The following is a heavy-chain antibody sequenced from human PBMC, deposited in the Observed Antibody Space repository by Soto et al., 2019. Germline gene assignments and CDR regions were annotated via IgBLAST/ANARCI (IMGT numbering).Heavy chain of an antibody. Sequence: SETLSLTCTVSGGSISSGGYYWSWIRQHPGKGLEWIGYIYYSGSNYYNPSLKSRVTISVDTSKNQFSLQLSSVTAADTAVYYCARDPHNGSSGMDVWGQGTTVTVSS. J-gene: IGHJ6*02. CDR3: ARDPHNGSSGMDV. V-gene: IGHV4-31*03. D-gene: IGHD3-10*01. CDR1: GGSISSGGYY. CDR2: IYYSGSN.